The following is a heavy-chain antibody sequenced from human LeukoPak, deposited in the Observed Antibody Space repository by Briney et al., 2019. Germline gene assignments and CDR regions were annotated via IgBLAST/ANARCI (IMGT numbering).Heavy chain of an antibody. CDR1: GYTFTGHY. D-gene: IGHD6-19*01. CDR3: ARVGSSGWDTFEQSPT. CDR2: INPNSGGT. Sequence: ASVKVSCKASGYTFTGHYMHWVRQAPGQGLEWMGWINPNSGGTNYAQKFQGRVSMTGDTSISTSYMELSRLGSDDTAVYYCARVGSSGWDTFEQSPTWGQGTLVTVSS. J-gene: IGHJ5*02. V-gene: IGHV1-2*02.